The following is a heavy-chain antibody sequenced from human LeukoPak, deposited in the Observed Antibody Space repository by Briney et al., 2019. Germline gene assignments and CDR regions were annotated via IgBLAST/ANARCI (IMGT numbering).Heavy chain of an antibody. J-gene: IGHJ4*02. D-gene: IGHD6-19*01. CDR3: TRLLGGWYEYYFDY. V-gene: IGHV3-73*01. CDR1: GFTFSGSA. Sequence: PGGSLRLSCAASGFTFSGSAMHCVRQASGKGLEWVGRIRSKANSYATAYAASVKGRFTISSDDSKNTAYLQMNSLKTEDTAVYYCTRLLGGWYEYYFDYWGQGTLITVSS. CDR2: IRSKANSYAT.